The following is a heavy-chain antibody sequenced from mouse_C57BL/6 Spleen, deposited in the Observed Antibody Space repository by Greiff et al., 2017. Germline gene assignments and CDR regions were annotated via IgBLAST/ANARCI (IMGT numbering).Heavy chain of an antibody. Sequence: DVHLVESGGGLVKPGGSLKLSCAASGFTFSDSGMHWVRQAPEKGLEWVAYIRSGSSTIYYADTVKGRFTISRDNAKNTLFLQMTSLRSEDTAMYYCARLYSNPYYAMDYWGQGTSVTVSS. D-gene: IGHD2-5*01. CDR3: ARLYSNPYYAMDY. CDR2: IRSGSSTI. J-gene: IGHJ4*01. V-gene: IGHV5-17*01. CDR1: GFTFSDSG.